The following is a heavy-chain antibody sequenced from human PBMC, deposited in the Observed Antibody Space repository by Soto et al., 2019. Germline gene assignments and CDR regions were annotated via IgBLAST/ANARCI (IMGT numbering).Heavy chain of an antibody. Sequence: PSETLSLTCTVSGGSISSGGYYWSWIRQHPGKGLEWIGYIYYSGSTYYNPSLKSRVTISVDTSKNQFSLKLSSVTAADTAVYYCARSYGSYVFDWFDPWGQGTLVTVSS. CDR1: GGSISSGGYY. CDR3: ARSYGSYVFDWFDP. D-gene: IGHD6-6*01. CDR2: IYYSGST. J-gene: IGHJ5*02. V-gene: IGHV4-31*03.